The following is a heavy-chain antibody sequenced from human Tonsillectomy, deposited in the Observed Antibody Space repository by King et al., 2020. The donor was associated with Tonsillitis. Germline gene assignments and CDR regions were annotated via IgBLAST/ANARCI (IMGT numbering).Heavy chain of an antibody. CDR2: IKSKTDGGTK. CDR1: GFIFSNAW. D-gene: IGHD6-19*01. V-gene: IGHV3-15*01. J-gene: IGHJ4*02. CDR3: TTGPQWLVLVGY. Sequence: VQLVESGGGLVKPGGSLRLSCAASGFIFSNAWMTWVRQAPGKGLEWVGRIKSKTDGGTKDYAAPVKGRVTISRDDSKNTLYLQMNSLKTEDTAVYYCTTGPQWLVLVGYWGQGTLVTVSS.